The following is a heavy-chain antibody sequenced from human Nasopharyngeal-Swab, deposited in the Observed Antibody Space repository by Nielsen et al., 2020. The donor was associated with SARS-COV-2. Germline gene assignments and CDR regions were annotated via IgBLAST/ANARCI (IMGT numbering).Heavy chain of an antibody. D-gene: IGHD2-21*02. CDR2: IYPGDSSI. CDR3: ARRGDCNGNPCYSDY. J-gene: IGHJ4*02. CDR1: GYSFTNYW. Sequence: GESLKISCKASGYSFTNYWIGWVRQMPGTGLEWMGLIYPGDSSIRYIPSFQGQVTISIDKSIGTTYLQWSNLKASDAATYYCARRGDCNGNPCYSDYWGQGTLVTVSS. V-gene: IGHV5-51*01.